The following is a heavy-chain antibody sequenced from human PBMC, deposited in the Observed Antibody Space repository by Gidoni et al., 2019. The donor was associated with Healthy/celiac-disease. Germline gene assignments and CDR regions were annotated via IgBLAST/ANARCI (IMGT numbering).Heavy chain of an antibody. CDR2: ISGSGGST. CDR1: GFTFSSYA. CDR3: ASSGYYDFWSGYYVDY. D-gene: IGHD3-3*01. V-gene: IGHV3-23*01. J-gene: IGHJ4*02. Sequence: EVQLLESGGGLVQPGGSLRLSCAASGFTFSSYAMSWVRQAPGKGLAWVSAISGSGGSTYYADSVKGRFTISRDNSKNTLYLQMNSLRAEDTAVYYCASSGYYDFWSGYYVDYWGQGTLVTVSS.